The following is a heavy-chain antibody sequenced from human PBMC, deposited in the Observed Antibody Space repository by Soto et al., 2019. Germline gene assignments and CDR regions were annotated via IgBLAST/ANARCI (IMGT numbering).Heavy chain of an antibody. Sequence: EVQLVESGGGLVQPGGSLRLSCAASGFTFSSYSMNWVRQAPGKGLEWVSYISSSSSTIYYADSVKGRFTISRDNAKNSLYLKMNSLRDEDTAVNYCAREGGSINWFDPWGQGTLVTVSS. V-gene: IGHV3-48*02. CDR2: ISSSSSTI. J-gene: IGHJ5*02. CDR3: AREGGSINWFDP. D-gene: IGHD1-26*01. CDR1: GFTFSSYS.